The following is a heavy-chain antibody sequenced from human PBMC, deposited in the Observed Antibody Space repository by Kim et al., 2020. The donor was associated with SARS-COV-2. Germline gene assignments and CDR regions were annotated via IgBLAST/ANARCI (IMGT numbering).Heavy chain of an antibody. V-gene: IGHV3-13*04. CDR2: IGTASDT. CDR1: GFTFSSYD. Sequence: GVSLRLSCAASGFTFSSYDMHWVRQATGKGLEWVSAIGTASDTYYPGSVKGRFTISRENAKNSLYLQMNSLRAGDTAVYYCARGGGSGSYSGDAFDIWGQGTMVTVSS. D-gene: IGHD3-10*01. CDR3: ARGGGSGSYSGDAFDI. J-gene: IGHJ3*02.